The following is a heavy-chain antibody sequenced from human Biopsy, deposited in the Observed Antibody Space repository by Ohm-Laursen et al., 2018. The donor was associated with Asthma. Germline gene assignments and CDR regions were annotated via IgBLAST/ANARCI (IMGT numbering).Heavy chain of an antibody. CDR2: ISVYNGNT. Sequence: AASVKVSCKTSGYTFNSAGIAWVRQAPGQGLEWMGWISVYNGNTKVAQKLQDRATMITDTSTSTAYMELRSLRSDDTAVYFCARAVDYSHYYGIGVWGQGTTVTVS. CDR3: ARAVDYSHYYGIGV. J-gene: IGHJ6*02. CDR1: GYTFNSAG. V-gene: IGHV1-18*01. D-gene: IGHD3-10*01.